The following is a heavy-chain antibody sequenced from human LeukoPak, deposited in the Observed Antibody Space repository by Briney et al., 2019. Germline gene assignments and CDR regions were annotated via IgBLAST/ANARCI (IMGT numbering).Heavy chain of an antibody. Sequence: PGGSLRLSCAASGFTFSSYSMNWVRQAPGKGLEWVSAISGSGASTFYADSVKGRFTTSRDNSKNTVFLQMDSLRAEDTAVYYCVSRYSGTPWGQGTLVTVSS. J-gene: IGHJ5*02. D-gene: IGHD1-26*01. V-gene: IGHV3-23*01. CDR1: GFTFSSYS. CDR2: ISGSGAST. CDR3: VSRYSGTP.